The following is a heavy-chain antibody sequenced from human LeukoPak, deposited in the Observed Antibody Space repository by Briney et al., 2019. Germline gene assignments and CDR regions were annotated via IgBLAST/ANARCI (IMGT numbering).Heavy chain of an antibody. D-gene: IGHD5-24*01. J-gene: IGHJ6*03. Sequence: SETLSLTCAVYGGSFSGYYWSWIRQSPGKGLEWIGEINHSGSTNYNPSLKSRVTISVDTSKDQFSLKLSSVTAADTAVYYCARLRRDGSLYYYYYMDVWGKGTTVTISS. V-gene: IGHV4-34*01. CDR1: GGSFSGYY. CDR2: INHSGST. CDR3: ARLRRDGSLYYYYYMDV.